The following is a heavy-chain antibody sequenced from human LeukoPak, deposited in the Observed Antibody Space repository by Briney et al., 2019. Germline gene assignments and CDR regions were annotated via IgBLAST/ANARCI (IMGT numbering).Heavy chain of an antibody. V-gene: IGHV3-23*01. CDR2: ISGSGGST. Sequence: GGSLRLSCAASGFTFRSYAIHWVRQAPGKGLEWVSAISGSGGSTYYADSVKGRFTISRDNSKNTLYLQMNSLRAEDTAVYYCAKDRSSPMVIWGQGTMVTVSS. CDR1: GFTFRSYA. CDR3: AKDRSSPMVI. J-gene: IGHJ3*02. D-gene: IGHD2-2*01.